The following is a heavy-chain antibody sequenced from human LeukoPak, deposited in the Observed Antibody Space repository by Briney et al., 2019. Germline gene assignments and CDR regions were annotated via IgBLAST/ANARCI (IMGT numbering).Heavy chain of an antibody. CDR1: GFTLSSYS. Sequence: GGSLRLSWAASGFTLSSYSMNLGRQAPGKGLEGVSYISSSSTHIYYEDSVKGRFTISRDNARNSLYLQMNSLRAEDTAIYYCARSEHSSSSFDYWGQGTLVTVSS. V-gene: IGHV3-21*01. D-gene: IGHD6-6*01. CDR3: ARSEHSSSSFDY. J-gene: IGHJ4*02. CDR2: ISSSSTHI.